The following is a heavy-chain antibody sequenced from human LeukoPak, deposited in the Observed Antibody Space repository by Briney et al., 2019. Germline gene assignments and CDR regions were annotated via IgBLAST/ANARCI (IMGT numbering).Heavy chain of an antibody. V-gene: IGHV4-59*08. CDR1: GGSIGGDY. CDR3: ARGHPVVAATHWDY. CDR2: IYHTGAT. J-gene: IGHJ4*02. Sequence: PSETLSLTCTVSGGSIGGDYWTWIRQPPGKGLQYIGYIYHTGATNYNPSLKSRVTMSVDTSKNQFSLKLNSVTAADTAVYFCARGHPVVAATHWDYWGQGTLVTVSS. D-gene: IGHD2-15*01.